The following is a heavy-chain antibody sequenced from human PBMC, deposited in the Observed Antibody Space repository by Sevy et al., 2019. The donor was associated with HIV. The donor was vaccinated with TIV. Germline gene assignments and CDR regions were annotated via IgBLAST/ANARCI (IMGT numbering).Heavy chain of an antibody. CDR2: IYYSGST. D-gene: IGHD1-26*01. Sequence: SETLSLTCTVSGGSVSSGSYYWSWIRQPPGKGLEWIGYIYYSGSTNYNPSLKSRVTISVDTSKNQISLKLSSVTAADTAVYYCARDRSGSYHPHFDYWGQGTLVTVSS. CDR1: GGSVSSGSYY. V-gene: IGHV4-61*01. CDR3: ARDRSGSYHPHFDY. J-gene: IGHJ4*02.